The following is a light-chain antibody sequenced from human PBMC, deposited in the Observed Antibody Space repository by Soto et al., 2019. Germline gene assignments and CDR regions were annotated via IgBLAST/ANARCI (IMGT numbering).Light chain of an antibody. CDR3: AAWDDRLNAVV. CDR1: NSNVGSNT. CDR2: HNN. V-gene: IGLV1-44*01. Sequence: QSALAQPPSASGTPGQRVTISCSGSNSNVGSNTVDWYQQLPGTAPKLLIYHNNQRPSGVPDRLSGSKSGTSASLAISGLQSEDEADYYCAAWDDRLNAVVFGGGTKVTVL. J-gene: IGLJ2*01.